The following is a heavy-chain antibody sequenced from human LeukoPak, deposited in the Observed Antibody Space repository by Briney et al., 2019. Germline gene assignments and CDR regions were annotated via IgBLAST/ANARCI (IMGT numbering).Heavy chain of an antibody. CDR3: EKGERAYCGGDCYYDY. CDR1: GFTFSSYA. Sequence: LPGGSLRLSCAASGFTFSSYAMSWVRQAPGKGLEWVSAISGSGGSTYYADSVKGRFTISRDNSKNTLYLQMNSPRAEDTAVYYCEKGERAYCGGDCYYDYWGQGTLVTVSS. CDR2: ISGSGGST. J-gene: IGHJ4*02. D-gene: IGHD2-21*02. V-gene: IGHV3-23*01.